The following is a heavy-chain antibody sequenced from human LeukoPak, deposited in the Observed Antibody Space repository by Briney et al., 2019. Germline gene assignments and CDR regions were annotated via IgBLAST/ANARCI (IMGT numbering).Heavy chain of an antibody. D-gene: IGHD5-24*01. CDR2: INHSGST. CDR1: GGSFSGYY. J-gene: IGHJ4*02. CDR3: ARTRWLQLYFDY. Sequence: SETLSLTCAVYGGSFSGYYWSWIRQPPGKGLEWIGEINHSGSTNYNPSLKSRVTISVDTSKNQFSLKLSSVTAADTAVYYCARTRWLQLYFDYWGQGTLVTVSS. V-gene: IGHV4-34*01.